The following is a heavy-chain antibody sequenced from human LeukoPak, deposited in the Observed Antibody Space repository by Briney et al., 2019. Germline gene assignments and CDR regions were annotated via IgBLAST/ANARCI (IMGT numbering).Heavy chain of an antibody. Sequence: PETPSLTCAVYGGSFSGYYWSWIRQPPGKGLEWIGEINHSGSTNYNPSLKSRVTISVDTSKNQFSLKLSSVTAADTAVYYCARGPNVTTRLYFDYWGQGTLVTVSS. CDR2: INHSGST. V-gene: IGHV4-34*01. D-gene: IGHD4-11*01. CDR1: GGSFSGYY. CDR3: ARGPNVTTRLYFDY. J-gene: IGHJ4*02.